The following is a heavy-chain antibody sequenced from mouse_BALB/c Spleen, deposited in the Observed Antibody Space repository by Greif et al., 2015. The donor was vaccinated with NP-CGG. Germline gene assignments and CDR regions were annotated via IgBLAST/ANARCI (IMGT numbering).Heavy chain of an antibody. CDR3: ATYGKGSY. Sequence: VQLQQSGAELVRPGTSVKVSCKASGYAFTNYLIEWVKQRPGQGLEWIGVINPGSGGTNYNEKFKGKATLTADKSSSTAYMQLSSLTSDDSAVYFCATYGKGSYWGQGTTLTVSS. CDR1: GYAFTNYL. J-gene: IGHJ2*01. CDR2: INPGSGGT. D-gene: IGHD2-1*01. V-gene: IGHV1-54*01.